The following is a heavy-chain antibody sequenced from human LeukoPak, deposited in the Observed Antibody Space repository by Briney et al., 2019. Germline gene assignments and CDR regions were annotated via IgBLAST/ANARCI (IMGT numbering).Heavy chain of an antibody. CDR3: GANAGGHGEAPFDY. CDR2: IYYSGLT. J-gene: IGHJ4*02. V-gene: IGHV4-59*01. Sequence: SETLSLTCTVSGGSISSYYWYWVRQPPGKGLECIGHIYYSGLTNYNPSLKSRVTISIDTSKKQFSLKLTSVTAADTAVYYCGANAGGHGEAPFDYWDQGTLVTVSS. D-gene: IGHD3-10*01. CDR1: GGSISSYY.